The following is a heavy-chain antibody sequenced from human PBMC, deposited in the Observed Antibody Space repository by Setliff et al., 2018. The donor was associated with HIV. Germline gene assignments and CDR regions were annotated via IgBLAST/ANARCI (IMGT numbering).Heavy chain of an antibody. D-gene: IGHD3-10*01. Sequence: KVSCKASGGTFSNYAINWVRQAPGQGLEWMGGIIPIFGTANHAQKLQGRVTITRDTSASTAYMELSSLRSEDTAVYYCARRLVADAVDIWGQGTMVTVSS. CDR3: ARRLVADAVDI. CDR2: IIPIFGTA. J-gene: IGHJ3*02. V-gene: IGHV1-69*05. CDR1: GGTFSNYA.